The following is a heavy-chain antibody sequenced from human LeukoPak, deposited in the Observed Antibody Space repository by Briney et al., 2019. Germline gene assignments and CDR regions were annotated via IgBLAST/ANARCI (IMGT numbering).Heavy chain of an antibody. Sequence: SETLSLSCSVSGGSISSYYWSWIRQPPGKGLEWIGHIYYSGTTNYNPSLKSRVTISVDTSKNHFSLKLSSVTAADTAVYYCARLSSSLSGSKFDYWGQGTLVAVSS. CDR1: GGSISSYY. J-gene: IGHJ4*02. CDR2: IYYSGTT. D-gene: IGHD6-13*01. CDR3: ARLSSSLSGSKFDY. V-gene: IGHV4-59*08.